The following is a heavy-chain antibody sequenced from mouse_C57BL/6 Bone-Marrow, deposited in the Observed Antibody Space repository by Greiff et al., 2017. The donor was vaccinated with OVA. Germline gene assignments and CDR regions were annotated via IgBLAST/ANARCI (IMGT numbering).Heavy chain of an antibody. V-gene: IGHV2-9-1*01. CDR1: GFSLTSYA. CDR3: ARGSGCPMDY. CDR2: IWTGGGT. Sequence: VKLVESGPGLVAPSQSLSITCTVSGFSLTSYAIRWVRQPPGKGLEWLGVIWTGGGTNYNSALKSRLSISKDNSKSQVFLKMNSQQTDDTARYYCARGSGCPMDYWGQGTSVTVSS. D-gene: IGHD3-2*02. J-gene: IGHJ4*01.